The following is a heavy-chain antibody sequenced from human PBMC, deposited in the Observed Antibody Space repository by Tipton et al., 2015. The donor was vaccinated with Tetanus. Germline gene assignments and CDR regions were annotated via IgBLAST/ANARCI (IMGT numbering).Heavy chain of an antibody. CDR3: TRLPRQWLAHGDY. D-gene: IGHD6-19*01. CDR2: IYYSGYT. Sequence: TLSLTCTVSGGSINSSYYWGWIRQPPGKGLEWIGSIYYSGYTYYKAPLKSRLSLSVDTSKSQFSLSLRSVTAADTAVYYCTRLPRQWLAHGDYWGQGALVTVSS. CDR1: GGSINSSYY. V-gene: IGHV4-39*01. J-gene: IGHJ4*02.